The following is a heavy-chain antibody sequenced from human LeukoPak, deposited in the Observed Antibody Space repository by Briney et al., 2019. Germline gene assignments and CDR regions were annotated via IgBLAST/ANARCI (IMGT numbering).Heavy chain of an antibody. V-gene: IGHV3-23*01. J-gene: IGHJ4*02. Sequence: GGSLRLSCAASGFTFSSYGMSWVRQAPGKGLEWVSAISGGGGSTYYADSVKGRFTISRDNSKNTLYLQMNSLRAEDTAVYYCAKGGSSGYYDYWGQGTLVTVSS. CDR3: AKGGSSGYYDY. D-gene: IGHD3-22*01. CDR1: GFTFSSYG. CDR2: ISGGGGST.